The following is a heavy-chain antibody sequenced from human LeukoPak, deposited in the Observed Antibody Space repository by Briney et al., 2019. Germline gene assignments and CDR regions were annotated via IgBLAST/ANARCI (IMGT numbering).Heavy chain of an antibody. CDR2: INHSGST. V-gene: IGHV4-34*01. CDR3: ARGVRMLGRSWYPHDAFDI. CDR1: GGSFSGYY. Sequence: SETLSLTCAVYGGSFSGYYWSWIRQPPGKGLEWIGEINHSGSTNYNPSLKSRVTISVDTSKNQFSLKLSSVTAADTAVYYCARGVRMLGRSWYPHDAFDIWGQGTMVTVSS. D-gene: IGHD6-13*01. J-gene: IGHJ3*02.